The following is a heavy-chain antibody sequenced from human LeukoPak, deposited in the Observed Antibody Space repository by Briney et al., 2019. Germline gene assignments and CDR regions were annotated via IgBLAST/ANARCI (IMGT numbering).Heavy chain of an antibody. Sequence: SETLSLTCTVSGGSIRSSYYYWGWIRQPPGKGLEWIVYIYHSGSTYYNPSLKSRVTISVDRSKNQFSLKLSSVTAADTAVYYCARFRWGYDSSGYYSAGAFDIWGQGTMVTVSS. CDR2: IYHSGST. J-gene: IGHJ3*02. V-gene: IGHV4-39*07. D-gene: IGHD3-22*01. CDR1: GGSIRSSYYY. CDR3: ARFRWGYDSSGYYSAGAFDI.